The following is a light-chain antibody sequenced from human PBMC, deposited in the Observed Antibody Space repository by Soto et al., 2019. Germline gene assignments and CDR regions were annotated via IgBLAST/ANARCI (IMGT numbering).Light chain of an antibody. CDR2: EVS. CDR1: ISDVGGYNY. Sequence: QSALTQPASVSGSPGQSITISCTGTISDVGGYNYVSWYQQHPGKAPKVLIYEVSNRPSGVSNRFSGSKSGNTASLTISGLQAEDEADYYCTSYASYSTGDVVFGGGTKLTVL. CDR3: TSYASYSTGDVV. J-gene: IGLJ2*01. V-gene: IGLV2-14*01.